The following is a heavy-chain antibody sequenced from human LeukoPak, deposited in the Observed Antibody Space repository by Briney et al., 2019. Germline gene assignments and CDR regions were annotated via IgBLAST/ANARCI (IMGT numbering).Heavy chain of an antibody. CDR1: GGSISSYY. CDR3: ARLYYDSSGYYGRYYYYMDV. Sequence: SETLSLTCTVSGGSISSYYWSWIRQPAGKGLEWIGRIYTSGSTNYNPSLKSRATMSVDTSKNQFSLKLSSVTAADTAVYYCARLYYDSSGYYGRYYYYMDVWGKGTTVTVSS. D-gene: IGHD3-22*01. V-gene: IGHV4-4*07. CDR2: IYTSGST. J-gene: IGHJ6*03.